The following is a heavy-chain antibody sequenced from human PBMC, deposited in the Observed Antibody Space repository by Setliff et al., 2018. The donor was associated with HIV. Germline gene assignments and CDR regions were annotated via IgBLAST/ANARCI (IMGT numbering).Heavy chain of an antibody. CDR2: FYYSGTT. D-gene: IGHD2-21*02. J-gene: IGHJ4*02. Sequence: SETLSLTCAVSGASITTNSYYWGWIRQTPEKGLEWIGDFYYSGTTYYNPSLKSRATISVDTSQNQFSLRLSSVTAADTAVYHCARGGAFCGRDSCYYLDYWGQGNPVTVSS. CDR1: GASITTNSYY. V-gene: IGHV4-39*01. CDR3: ARGGAFCGRDSCYYLDY.